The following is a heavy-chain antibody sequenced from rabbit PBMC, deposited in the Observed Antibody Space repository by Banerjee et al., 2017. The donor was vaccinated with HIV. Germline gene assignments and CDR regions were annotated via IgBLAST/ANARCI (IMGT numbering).Heavy chain of an antibody. CDR2: IGAGSSGTT. D-gene: IGHD4-1*01. CDR1: GFTLSSYW. V-gene: IGHV1S45*01. CDR3: ARDLAGVIGWNFNL. J-gene: IGHJ4*01. Sequence: QEQLVESGGDLVKPEGSLTLTCKASGFTLSSYWMWWVRQAPGKGLEWIACIGAGSSGTTYYASWAKGRFTISKTSSTTVTLQMTSLTAADTATYLCARDLAGVIGWNFNLWGPGTLVTVS.